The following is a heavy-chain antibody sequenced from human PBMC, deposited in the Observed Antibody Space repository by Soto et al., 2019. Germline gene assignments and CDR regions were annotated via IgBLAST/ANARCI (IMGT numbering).Heavy chain of an antibody. CDR2: IKPDGSET. CDR1: GFMFSDSW. J-gene: IGHJ5*02. CDR3: ASGIDP. V-gene: IGHV3-7*05. Sequence: GGSLRLSCAASGFMFSDSWMNSVRQAPGKGLEWVANIKPDGSETAYVDSVKGRFTISRDNAKKFLYLQMNSRRVDDTAVYYCASGIDPWGQGTLVTVSS.